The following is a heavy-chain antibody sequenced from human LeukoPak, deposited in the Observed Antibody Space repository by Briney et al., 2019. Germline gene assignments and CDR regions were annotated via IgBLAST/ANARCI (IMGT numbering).Heavy chain of an antibody. CDR1: GFTVSSTY. CDR2: IRRKANKNTT. V-gene: IGHV3-73*01. Sequence: PGGSLRLSCAASGFTVSSTYMSWVPQASGKGLEGVGRIRRKANKNTTAYAASVKGRFTISRDDSKNTAYLQMNSLKAEDTAVYYCSRPDDYGDYLGQRTLVTVSS. CDR3: SRPDDYGDY. J-gene: IGHJ4*02.